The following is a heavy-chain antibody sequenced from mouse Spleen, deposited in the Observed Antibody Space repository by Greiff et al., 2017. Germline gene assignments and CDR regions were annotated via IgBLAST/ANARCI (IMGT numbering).Heavy chain of an antibody. CDR2: ISSASSTI. CDR1: GFTFSDYG. CDR3: ARLLGGY. J-gene: IGHJ2*01. V-gene: IGHV5-17*01. Sequence: EVQRVESGGGLVKPGGSLKLSCAASGFTFSDYGMHWVRQAPEQGLEWIAYISSASSTIYYADTVKGRFTITRDNATNTLFLQVTSLRSEDTAMYYCARLLGGYWGQGTTLTVSA. D-gene: IGHD4-1*01.